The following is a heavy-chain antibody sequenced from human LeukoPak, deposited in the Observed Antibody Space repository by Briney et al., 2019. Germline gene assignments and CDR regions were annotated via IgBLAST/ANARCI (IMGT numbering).Heavy chain of an antibody. D-gene: IGHD1-14*01. V-gene: IGHV3-66*01. Sequence: GGSLRLSCAASVISHSMSWVRQAPGKGLEWVSILYAGGSIYYADSVRGRFIISRDNSKNTVYLQMNSLRVEDTGVYYCTSKIYNQPNYWGQGTPVTVSS. CDR3: TSKIYNQPNY. J-gene: IGHJ1*01. CDR2: LYAGGSI. CDR1: VISHS.